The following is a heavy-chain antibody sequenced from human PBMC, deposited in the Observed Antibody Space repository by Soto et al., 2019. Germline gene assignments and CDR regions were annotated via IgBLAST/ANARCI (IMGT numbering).Heavy chain of an antibody. J-gene: IGHJ4*02. CDR2: IWYDGSNK. D-gene: IGHD6-19*01. CDR1: GFTFSSYG. V-gene: IGHV3-33*01. Sequence: GGSLRLSCAASGFTFSSYGMHWVRQAPGKGLEWVAVIWYDGSNKYYADSVKGRFTISRDNSKNTLYLQMNSLRAEDTAVYYCARDPQGDSSGCFDSWGQGTLVTVSS. CDR3: ARDPQGDSSGCFDS.